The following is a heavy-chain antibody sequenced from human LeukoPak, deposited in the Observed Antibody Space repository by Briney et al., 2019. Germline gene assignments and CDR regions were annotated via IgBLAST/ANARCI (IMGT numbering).Heavy chain of an antibody. CDR2: ISGSGGST. CDR3: AKDPTNYYGSGSYYYYMDV. D-gene: IGHD3-10*01. J-gene: IGHJ6*03. Sequence: GGSLRLSCAASGFTFSSYAMSWVRQAPGKGLEWVSAISGSGGSTYYADSVKGRFTISRDNSKNTLYLQMNSLRAEDTAVYYCAKDPTNYYGSGSYYYYMDVWGKGTTVTISS. V-gene: IGHV3-23*01. CDR1: GFTFSSYA.